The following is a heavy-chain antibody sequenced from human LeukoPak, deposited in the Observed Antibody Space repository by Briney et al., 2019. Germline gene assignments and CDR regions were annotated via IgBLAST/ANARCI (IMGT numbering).Heavy chain of an antibody. Sequence: RASVKVSCKASGYTFTSYDINWVRQATGQGLEWMGWMNPNSGNTGYAQKFQGRVTITRNTSISTTYMELSSLRSEDTAVYYCAREVLGAAAKNDAFDIWGQGTMVTVSS. J-gene: IGHJ3*02. V-gene: IGHV1-8*01. CDR3: AREVLGAAAKNDAFDI. CDR1: GYTFTSYD. CDR2: MNPNSGNT. D-gene: IGHD3-16*01.